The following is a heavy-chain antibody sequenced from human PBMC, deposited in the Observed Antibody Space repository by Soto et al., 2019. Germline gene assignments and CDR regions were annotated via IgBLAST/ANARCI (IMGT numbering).Heavy chain of an antibody. J-gene: IGHJ5*02. CDR1: GGSFSGYY. D-gene: IGHD1-1*01. Sequence: SETLSLTCAVHGGSFSGYYWGWIRQPPGKGLEWIGNIYYSGSTYYNPSLKSRVTISVDTSKNQFSLKLSSVTAADTAVYYCASDWKDPDWFDPWGQGTLVTVSS. V-gene: IGHV4-34*01. CDR3: ASDWKDPDWFDP. CDR2: IYYSGST.